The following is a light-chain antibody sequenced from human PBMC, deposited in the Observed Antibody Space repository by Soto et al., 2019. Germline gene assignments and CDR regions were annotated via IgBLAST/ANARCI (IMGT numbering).Light chain of an antibody. J-gene: IGLJ2*01. V-gene: IGLV1-40*01. CDR3: QSYDSSLSGYVV. Sequence: QSVLTQPPSVSGAPGQRVTISCTGSRSNIGAGYDVHWYQQLPGTAPKLLIYGNSNRPSGVPDRFSGSKSGTSASLAITGLQAEDEADDYCQSYDSSLSGYVVFGGGTQLTVL. CDR2: GNS. CDR1: RSNIGAGYD.